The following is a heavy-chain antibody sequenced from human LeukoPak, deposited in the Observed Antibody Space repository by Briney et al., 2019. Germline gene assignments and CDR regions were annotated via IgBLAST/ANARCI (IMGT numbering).Heavy chain of an antibody. J-gene: IGHJ4*02. CDR2: ISSSSSYI. CDR3: ARGTDFDY. V-gene: IGHV3-21*01. D-gene: IGHD2-2*01. Sequence: PGGSLRLSCAASGFTFSTYAMNWVRQAPGKGLEWVSSISSSSSYIYYADSVKGRFAISRDNAKNSLYLQMNSLRAEDTAVYYCARGTDFDYWGQGTLVTVSS. CDR1: GFTFSTYA.